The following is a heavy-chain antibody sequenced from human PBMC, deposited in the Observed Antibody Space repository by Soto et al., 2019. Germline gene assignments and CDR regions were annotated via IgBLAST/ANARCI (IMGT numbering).Heavy chain of an antibody. Sequence: QLQLQESGSGLVKPSQTLSLTCAVSGGSISSGGYSWSWIRQPPGKGLEWIGYIYHSGSTYYNPSLKSRVTISVDRSKNQFSLKLSSVTAADTAVYYCARGPHHTTVTTGAGNWFDPWGQGTLVTVSS. CDR2: IYHSGST. CDR1: GGSISSGGYS. J-gene: IGHJ5*02. V-gene: IGHV4-30-2*01. D-gene: IGHD4-17*01. CDR3: ARGPHHTTVTTGAGNWFDP.